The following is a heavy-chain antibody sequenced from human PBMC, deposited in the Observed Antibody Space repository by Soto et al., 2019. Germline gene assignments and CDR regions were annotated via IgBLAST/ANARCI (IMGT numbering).Heavy chain of an antibody. J-gene: IGHJ3*02. Sequence: QVQLQESGPGLVKPSQTLSLTCTVSGGSISSGDYYWSWIRQPPGKGLEWLGYIYYSWSTYYNTSLKSRDTLSVDTSKNQLSLKLSSVNAADTAVYYCARGSVGQEAFDILGQGTTVNVSS. CDR1: GGSISSGDYY. D-gene: IGHD3-3*01. V-gene: IGHV4-30-4*01. CDR3: ARGSVGQEAFDI. CDR2: IYYSWST.